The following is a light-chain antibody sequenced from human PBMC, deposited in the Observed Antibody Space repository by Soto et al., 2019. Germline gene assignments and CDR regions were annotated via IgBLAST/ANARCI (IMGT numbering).Light chain of an antibody. Sequence: EIVLTQSPATLSLSPGKRVALSCSASQRVSSFLAWYQQKPGQAPSLLIYDASNRATGIPARFSGSGSGTDFTLTISSLEPEDSAVYYCQQRSTWPLTFGGGTKVEIK. V-gene: IGKV3-11*01. CDR3: QQRSTWPLT. J-gene: IGKJ4*01. CDR1: QRVSSF. CDR2: DAS.